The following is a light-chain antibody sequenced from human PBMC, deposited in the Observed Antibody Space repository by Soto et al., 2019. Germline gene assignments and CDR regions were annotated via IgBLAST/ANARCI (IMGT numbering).Light chain of an antibody. CDR3: HQYNHWHPGT. CDR2: DAF. J-gene: IGKJ2*01. V-gene: IGKV3-15*01. CDR1: QTISRS. Sequence: EIVLTQSPATLSVSPGELATISCRSSQTISRSLAWYQQKPGQAPRLLIYDAFTRATGIPARFSGSGSGTEFTLTISSLQSEDFALYYCHQYNHWHPGTFGQGTKWIS.